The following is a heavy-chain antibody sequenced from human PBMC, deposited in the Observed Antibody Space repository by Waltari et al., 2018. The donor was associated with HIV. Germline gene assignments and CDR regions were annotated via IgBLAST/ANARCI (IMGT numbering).Heavy chain of an antibody. CDR1: GGSISSYY. CDR3: ARGEQQLVHGDAFDI. V-gene: IGHV4-59*01. CDR2: IYYSGST. D-gene: IGHD6-13*01. J-gene: IGHJ3*02. Sequence: QVQLQESGPGLVKPSETLSLPCTVSGGSISSYYWSWIRQPPGKGLEWIGYIYYSGSTNYNPSLKSRVTISVDTSKNQFSLKLSSVTAADTAVYYCARGEQQLVHGDAFDIWGQGTMVTVSS.